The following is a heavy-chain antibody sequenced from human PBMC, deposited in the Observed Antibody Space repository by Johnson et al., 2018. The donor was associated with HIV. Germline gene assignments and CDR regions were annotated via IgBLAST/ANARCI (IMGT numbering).Heavy chain of an antibody. CDR3: VRRHYYDSSGYLDAFDI. J-gene: IGHJ3*02. V-gene: IGHV3-20*04. D-gene: IGHD3-22*01. CDR2: INWNGYST. CDR1: GFTFDDFA. Sequence: VQLVESGGGVVQPGGSLRLSCAASGFTFDDFAMSWVRQVPGKGLEWVSGINWNGYSTGHADSVKGRFTISRDNANNSLYLQMNSLRAEDTALYYCVRRHYYDSSGYLDAFDIWGQGTMVTVSS.